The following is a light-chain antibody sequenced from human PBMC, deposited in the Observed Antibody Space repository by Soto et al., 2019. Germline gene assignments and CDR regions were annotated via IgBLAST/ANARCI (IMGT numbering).Light chain of an antibody. CDR3: MQATQFPLT. V-gene: IGKV2-28*01. CDR1: QSLLHSHGYDY. Sequence: EIVMTQSPLSLPVTPGEPASISCRSSQSLLHSHGYDYLDWYLQKPGQPPHLLIYLGSNRASGVPDRFSASGSGTDFTLKISRVEAEDVGVYFCMQATQFPLTFGGGTKVKIK. J-gene: IGKJ4*01. CDR2: LGS.